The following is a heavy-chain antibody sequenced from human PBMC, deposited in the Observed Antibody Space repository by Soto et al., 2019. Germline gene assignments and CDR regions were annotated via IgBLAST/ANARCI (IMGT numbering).Heavy chain of an antibody. J-gene: IGHJ4*02. Sequence: VQLVESGGGIVQPGGSLRLSCAGSGFTFSNYWMHWVRQAPGKGLEWVSRIDHDGPTDYADSVRGRFTISRDNAENTLYLQMNSLRPEDTAVYYCVRDSHGDYWGQGTLVTVSS. V-gene: IGHV3-74*01. CDR2: IDHDGPT. CDR1: GFTFSNYW. CDR3: VRDSHGDY.